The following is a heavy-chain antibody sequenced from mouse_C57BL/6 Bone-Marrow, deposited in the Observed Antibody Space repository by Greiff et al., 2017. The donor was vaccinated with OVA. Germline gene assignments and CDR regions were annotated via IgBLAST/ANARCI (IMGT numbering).Heavy chain of an antibody. J-gene: IGHJ4*01. V-gene: IGHV5-4*01. CDR2: ISDGGSYT. CDR3: ARDRDCPYAMDY. Sequence: EVKLVESGGGLVKPGGSLKLSCAASGFTFSSYAMSWVRQTPEKRLEWVATISDGGSYTYYPDNVKGRFTISRDNAKNTLYLQMSQLKSENTAMYYCARDRDCPYAMDYWGQGTSVTVSS. CDR1: GFTFSSYA.